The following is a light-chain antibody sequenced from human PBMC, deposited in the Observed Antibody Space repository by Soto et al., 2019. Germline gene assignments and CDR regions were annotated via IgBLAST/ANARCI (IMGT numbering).Light chain of an antibody. Sequence: QSVLTHPRSACWTPGQRVTISCSGGSSNIGRNTVNWYQQLPGTAPKLLIYSNNQRPSGVPDRFSGSKSGTSASLAISGLQSEDDPAYYCAAWDDSLSAYVFATGTKVTXL. V-gene: IGLV1-44*01. J-gene: IGLJ1*01. CDR2: SNN. CDR1: SSNIGRNT. CDR3: AAWDDSLSAYV.